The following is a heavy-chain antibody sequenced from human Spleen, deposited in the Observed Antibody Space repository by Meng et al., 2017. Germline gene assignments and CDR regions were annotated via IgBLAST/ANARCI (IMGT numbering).Heavy chain of an antibody. CDR2: IYRSGST. V-gene: IGHV4/OR15-8*01. D-gene: IGHD3-16*01. J-gene: IGHJ4*02. Sequence: ESLKISCAASGFTFSNAWMTWVRQSPGKGLEWIGEIYRSGSTRYNPSLKSRITISVDKPKNQFSLTLTSVTAADTAVYYCTRNEYYCLGYWGQGTLVTVSS. CDR1: GFTFSNAW. CDR3: TRNEYYCLGY.